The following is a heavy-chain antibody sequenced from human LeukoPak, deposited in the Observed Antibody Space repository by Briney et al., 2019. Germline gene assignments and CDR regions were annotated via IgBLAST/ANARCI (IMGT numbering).Heavy chain of an antibody. J-gene: IGHJ3*02. D-gene: IGHD2-15*01. CDR2: MHSTGST. CDR3: ARDGSFCSGGSCYQAFDI. Sequence: SSETLSLTCTVSGASISGYYWSWIRQPPGKGLEWIGYMHSTGSTNQNPSLKSRVTMSVDASKNQFSLKLSSVTAADTAVYYCARDGSFCSGGSCYQAFDIWGQGTMVTVSS. CDR1: GASISGYY. V-gene: IGHV4-59*01.